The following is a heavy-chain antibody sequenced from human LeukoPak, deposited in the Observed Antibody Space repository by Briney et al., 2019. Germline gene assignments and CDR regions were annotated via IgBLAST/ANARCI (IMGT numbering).Heavy chain of an antibody. J-gene: IGHJ4*02. CDR1: GFTFSIYG. Sequence: PGGSLRLSCEASGFTFSIYGMTWVRQAPGKGLEWVSAIVGSGVTTYYADSVKGRFTISRDNSKNTLYLQMNSLRAEDTAVYYCAKIQGYLDYWGQGTLVTVA. CDR3: AKIQGYLDY. CDR2: IVGSGVTT. V-gene: IGHV3-23*01.